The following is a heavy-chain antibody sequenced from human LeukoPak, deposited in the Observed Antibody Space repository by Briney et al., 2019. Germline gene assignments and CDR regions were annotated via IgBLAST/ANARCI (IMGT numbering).Heavy chain of an antibody. V-gene: IGHV3-30*01. J-gene: IGHJ3*02. CDR1: EFTFSSYA. CDR3: ARWDEWSPGDAFDI. D-gene: IGHD3-3*01. Sequence: GGSLRLSCAASEFTFSSYAMHWVRQAPGKGLEWVAVISYDGSNKYYADSVKGRFTISRDNSKNTLYLQMNSLRAEDTAVYYCARWDEWSPGDAFDIWGQGTMVTVSS. CDR2: ISYDGSNK.